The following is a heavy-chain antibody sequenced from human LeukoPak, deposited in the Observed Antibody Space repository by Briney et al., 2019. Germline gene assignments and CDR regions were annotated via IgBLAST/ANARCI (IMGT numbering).Heavy chain of an antibody. CDR1: GFNFNDAW. CDR2: LQGKNYGGTR. D-gene: IGHD6-13*01. J-gene: IGHJ4*02. V-gene: IGHV3-15*01. CDR3: TADVAGVGKGEFDH. Sequence: PGGSLRLSCAASGFNFNDAWMNWVRQAPGKGLEWIGRLQGKNYGGTRDYAAPVKGRFTISGDDSKSTVYLEMNSLETEDTGVYYCTADVAGVGKGEFDHWGQGAQVTVSS.